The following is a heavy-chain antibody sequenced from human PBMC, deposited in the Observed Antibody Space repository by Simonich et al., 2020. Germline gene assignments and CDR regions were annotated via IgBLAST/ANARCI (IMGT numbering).Heavy chain of an antibody. Sequence: QLQLQESGPGLVKPSETLSLTCTVSGGSISSSSYYWGWIRQPPGKGLEWIGSLYYSGSTYSNPSLKSRVTISVDTSKNQFSLKLSSVTAADTAVYYCARHAGFAFDIWGQGTMVTVSS. CDR2: LYYSGST. CDR1: GGSISSSSYY. V-gene: IGHV4-39*01. CDR3: ARHAGFAFDI. D-gene: IGHD6-13*01. J-gene: IGHJ3*02.